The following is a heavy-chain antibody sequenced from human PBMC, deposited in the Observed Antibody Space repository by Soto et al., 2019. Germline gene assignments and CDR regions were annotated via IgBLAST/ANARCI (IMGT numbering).Heavy chain of an antibody. V-gene: IGHV4-61*01. J-gene: IGHJ6*02. D-gene: IGHD5-12*01. CDR3: ARGYSGYDLRYYYGMDV. Sequence: SETLSLTCTVSGGSVSSGSYYWSWIRQPPGKGLEWIGYIYYSGSTNYNPSLKSRVTISVDTSKNQFSLKLSSVTAADTAVYYCARGYSGYDLRYYYGMDVWGQGTTVTVSS. CDR1: GGSVSSGSYY. CDR2: IYYSGST.